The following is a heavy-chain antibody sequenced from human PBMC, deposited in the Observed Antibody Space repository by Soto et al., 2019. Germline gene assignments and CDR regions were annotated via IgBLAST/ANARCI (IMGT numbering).Heavy chain of an antibody. Sequence: PSETLSLTCTVSGGSISSGCYYWSWIRQHPGKGLEWIGYIYYSGSTYYNPSLKSRVTISVDTSKNQFSLKLSSVTAADTAVYYCAAEDGIAAAGSYFQHWGQGTLVTVSS. CDR1: GGSISSGCYY. CDR3: AAEDGIAAAGSYFQH. V-gene: IGHV4-31*03. CDR2: IYYSGST. D-gene: IGHD6-13*01. J-gene: IGHJ1*01.